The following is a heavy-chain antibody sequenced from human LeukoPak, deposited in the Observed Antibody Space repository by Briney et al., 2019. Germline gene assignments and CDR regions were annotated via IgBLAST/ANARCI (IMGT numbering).Heavy chain of an antibody. V-gene: IGHV3-33*01. CDR3: ARDSCLIKTCLDY. D-gene: IGHD3-10*01. Sequence: QPGGSLRLSCATSGFIFSHFGMHWVAQAPGKGLEWVAAIQSDGSQEYFADSVKGRSTISRDKSKSTMYLQIDTLRAEDTAVYYCARDSCLIKTCLDYWGQGTLVTVSS. CDR1: GFIFSHFG. J-gene: IGHJ4*02. CDR2: IQSDGSQE.